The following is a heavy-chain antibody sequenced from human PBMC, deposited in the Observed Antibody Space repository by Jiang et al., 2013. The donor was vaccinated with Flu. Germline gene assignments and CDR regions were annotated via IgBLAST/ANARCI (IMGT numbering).Heavy chain of an antibody. CDR2: IYPGDSDT. V-gene: IGHV5-51*03. CDR3: ARRPAESLYSSSWYFDY. D-gene: IGHD6-13*01. CDR1: GYSFTSYW. J-gene: IGHJ4*02. Sequence: GAEVKKPGESLKISCKGSGYSFTSYWIGWVRQMPGKGLEWMGIIYPGDSDTRYSPSFQGQVTISADKSISTAYLQWSSLKASDTAMYYCARRPAESLYSSSWYFDYWGQGTLVTVSS.